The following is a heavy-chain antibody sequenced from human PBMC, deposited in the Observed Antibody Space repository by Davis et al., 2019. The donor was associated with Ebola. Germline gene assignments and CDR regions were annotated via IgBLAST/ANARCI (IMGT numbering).Heavy chain of an antibody. Sequence: SETLSLTCTVSGGSISSGGYYWSWIRQHPGKGLEWIGYIYYSGSTYYNPSLKSRVTISVDTSKNQFSLKLSSVTAADTAVYYCARDKVSYGMDVWGQGTTVTVSS. CDR2: IYYSGST. D-gene: IGHD2-8*01. V-gene: IGHV4-30-4*08. CDR3: ARDKVSYGMDV. J-gene: IGHJ6*02. CDR1: GGSISSGGYY.